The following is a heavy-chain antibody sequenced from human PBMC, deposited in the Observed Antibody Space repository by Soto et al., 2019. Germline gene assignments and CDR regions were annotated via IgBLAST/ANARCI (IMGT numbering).Heavy chain of an antibody. CDR2: TSYDGSDK. V-gene: IGHV3-30*19. CDR3: ARWGTTGGLDV. D-gene: IGHD3-16*01. Sequence: QVQLVESGGGVVQPGTSLRVSCVGSGFTFRSYVIHWVRQAPGKGLEWVALTSYDGSDKYYGDSVRGRFTISRDNSRNTVHLQMDSVRIEDTALYYCARWGTTGGLDVWGQGTLVSVSS. CDR1: GFTFRSYV. J-gene: IGHJ1*01.